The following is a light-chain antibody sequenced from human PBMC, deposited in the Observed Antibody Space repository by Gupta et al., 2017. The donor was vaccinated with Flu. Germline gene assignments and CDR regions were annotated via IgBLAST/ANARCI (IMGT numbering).Light chain of an antibody. CDR1: SLRSYY. CDR2: GGN. J-gene: IGLJ3*02. Sequence: SSELTQDPAVSVALGQTVRITCQGDSLRSYYASWYQQKPGQAPLLVIYGGNNRPSGIPDRFSGSSSGNTASLTITGAQAEDEADYYCNSRDSSTNHLSWVFGGGTKPTVL. V-gene: IGLV3-19*01. CDR3: NSRDSSTNHLSWV.